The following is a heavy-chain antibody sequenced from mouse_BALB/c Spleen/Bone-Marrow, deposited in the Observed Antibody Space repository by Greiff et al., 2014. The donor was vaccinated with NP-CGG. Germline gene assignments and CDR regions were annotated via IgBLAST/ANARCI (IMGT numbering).Heavy chain of an antibody. V-gene: IGHV14-3*02. J-gene: IGHJ4*01. CDR1: GFNIKDTY. CDR3: AGASYYAMDY. CDR2: IDPANGNT. Sequence: EVQLVESGAELVKPGASVKLSCTASGFNIKDTYMHWVKQRPEQGLEWIGRIDPANGNTKYDPKFQGKATITADTSSNTAYLQLSRLTSEDTAVCYCAGASYYAMDYWGQGTSVTVSS.